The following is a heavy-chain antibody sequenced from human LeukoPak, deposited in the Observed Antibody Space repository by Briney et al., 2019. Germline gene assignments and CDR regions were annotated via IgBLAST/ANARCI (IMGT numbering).Heavy chain of an antibody. CDR1: RFTFSSYG. D-gene: IGHD4-23*01. CDR3: ARRAGGYSHPYDY. V-gene: IGHV3-30*02. CDR2: IRYDGINK. Sequence: GGSLRLSCAASRFTFSSYGMHWVRQAPGKGLEWVAFIRYDGINKYYADSVKGRFTISRDNSKNTLYLQMSSLRAEDTAVYYCARRAGGYSHPYDYWGQGVLVTVSS. J-gene: IGHJ4*02.